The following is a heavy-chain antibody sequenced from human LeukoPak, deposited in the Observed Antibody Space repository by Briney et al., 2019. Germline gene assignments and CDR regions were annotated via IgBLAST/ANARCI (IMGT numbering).Heavy chain of an antibody. J-gene: IGHJ4*02. CDR2: INWNGGST. Sequence: GGSLRLSCAASGFTFDDYGMSWVRQAPGKGLEWVSGINWNGGSTGYADSVKGRFTISRDNAKNSLYLQMNSLRAEDTALYYCASSRDGSGSYSPFDYWGQGTLVTVSS. V-gene: IGHV3-20*04. CDR3: ASSRDGSGSYSPFDY. D-gene: IGHD3-10*01. CDR1: GFTFDDYG.